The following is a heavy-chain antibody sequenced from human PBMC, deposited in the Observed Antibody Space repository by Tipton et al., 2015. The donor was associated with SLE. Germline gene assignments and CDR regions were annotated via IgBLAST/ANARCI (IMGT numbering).Heavy chain of an antibody. V-gene: IGHV3-9*01. D-gene: IGHD1-26*01. Sequence: SLRLSCAASGFTFVEYAMHWVRQAPGKGLEWVSGISWNSGSIVYADSVKGRFTISRDNAKNSLYLQMNSLRAEDTAFYYRAKDVRVYSGVYWGNAFDIWGQGTMVTVSS. CDR3: AKDVRVYSGVYWGNAFDI. J-gene: IGHJ3*02. CDR1: GFTFVEYA. CDR2: ISWNSGSI.